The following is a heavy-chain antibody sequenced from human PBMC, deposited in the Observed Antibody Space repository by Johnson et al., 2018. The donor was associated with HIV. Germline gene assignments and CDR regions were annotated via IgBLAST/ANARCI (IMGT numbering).Heavy chain of an antibody. V-gene: IGHV3-33*08. CDR2: IRYDGSNK. Sequence: VQLVESGGGVVQPGRSLRLSCAASGFTFSSYGMHWVRQAPGKGLEWVAFIRYDGSNKYYADSVKGRFTISRDNSKNTLYLQMNSLRAEDTAVYYCARSTYCGGDCYSVAFDIWGQGTMVTVSS. CDR1: GFTFSSYG. J-gene: IGHJ3*02. CDR3: ARSTYCGGDCYSVAFDI. D-gene: IGHD2-21*01.